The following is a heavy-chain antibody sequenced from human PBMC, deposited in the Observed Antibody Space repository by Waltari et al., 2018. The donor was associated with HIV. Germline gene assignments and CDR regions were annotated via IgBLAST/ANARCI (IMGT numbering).Heavy chain of an antibody. J-gene: IGHJ2*01. CDR1: VYTYTEYF. D-gene: IGHD3-9*01. CDR3: ERDRRPLYFDSKGSHPETSWVFDV. Sequence: QARLMQFASEVKKPGDSVKISCQIMVYTYTEYFIHGVRLAPGQVLEGMGGNDQQGGEAPLDKKYADRVNVTKDRQITKICLQLTGLKKDDTTMYFCERDRRPLYFDSKGSHPETSWVFDVWGRGTTLTVSS. V-gene: IGHV1-2*02. CDR2: NDQQGGEA.